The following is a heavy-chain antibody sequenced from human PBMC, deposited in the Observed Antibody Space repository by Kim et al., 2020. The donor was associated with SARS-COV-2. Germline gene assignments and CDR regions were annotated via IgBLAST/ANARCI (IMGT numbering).Heavy chain of an antibody. CDR1: GYTFTSYA. V-gene: IGHV1-3*01. J-gene: IGHJ6*02. D-gene: IGHD6-13*01. CDR2: INAGNGNT. CDR3: ARDEWGRYSSRWNGMDV. Sequence: ASVKVSCKASGYTFTSYAMHWVRQAPGQRLEWMGWINAGNGNTKYSQKFQGRVTITRDTSASTAYMELSSLRSEDTAVYYCARDEWGRYSSRWNGMDVWGQGTTVTVSS.